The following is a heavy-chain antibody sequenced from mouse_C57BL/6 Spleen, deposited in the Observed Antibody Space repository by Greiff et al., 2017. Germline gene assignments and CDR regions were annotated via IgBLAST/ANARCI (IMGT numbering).Heavy chain of an antibody. J-gene: IGHJ2*01. CDR1: GYTFTSYW. CDR3: TRDYYGSSPHFDY. CDR2: IYPGNSDT. V-gene: IGHV1-5*01. D-gene: IGHD1-1*01. Sequence: VQLQQSGTVLARPGASVKMSCKTSGYTFTSYWMHWVKQRPGQGLEWIGAIYPGNSDTSYNQKFTGKAKLTAVTSASTAYMELSSLTNEDSAVYYCTRDYYGSSPHFDYWGQGTTLTVSS.